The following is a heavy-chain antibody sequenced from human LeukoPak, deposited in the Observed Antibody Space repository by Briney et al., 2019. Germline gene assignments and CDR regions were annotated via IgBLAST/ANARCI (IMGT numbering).Heavy chain of an antibody. CDR2: SDPEDGER. V-gene: IGHV1-24*01. CDR1: GKTLSDLS. D-gene: IGHD5-18*01. CDR3: VTGFTTMAVGYFDY. J-gene: IGHJ4*02. Sequence: GASVKVSCKVSGKTLSDLSIHWLRQPPGKGLEWLGGSDPEDGERLYAPMFQGRVTMTEDTSIDTAYMELSSLRSEDTAVYYCVTGFTTMAVGYFDYWGQGTLVTVSP.